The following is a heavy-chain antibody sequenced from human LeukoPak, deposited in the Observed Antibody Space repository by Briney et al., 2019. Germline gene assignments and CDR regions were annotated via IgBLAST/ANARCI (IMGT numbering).Heavy chain of an antibody. J-gene: IGHJ4*02. CDR3: ARGVRGSFQPLVY. CDR1: GYAFTGYY. D-gene: IGHD1-26*01. CDR2: INPNSGGT. Sequence: ASVKVSCKASGYAFTGYYMHWVRQASGQGLEWMGRINPNSGGTNYAQKFQGRVTMTRDTSISTAYMELSRLRSDDTAVYYCARGVRGSFQPLVYWGQGTLVTVSS. V-gene: IGHV1-2*06.